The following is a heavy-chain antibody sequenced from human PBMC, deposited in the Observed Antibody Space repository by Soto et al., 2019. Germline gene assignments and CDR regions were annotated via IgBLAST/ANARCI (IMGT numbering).Heavy chain of an antibody. CDR2: GH. D-gene: IGHD2-2*01. J-gene: IGHJ4*02. CDR1: GFSLSTRGRT. V-gene: IGHV2-5*01. CDR3: TLRDDSSRGPIF. Sequence: SGPTLVNPTEALTLTCAVSGFSLSTRGRTVGCIRQPPGEATEWLARGHQYSPSLRSRLTFTNDHSTNQVVLTMTDMDPADTATYYCTLRDDSSRGPIFWGPGILATVSS.